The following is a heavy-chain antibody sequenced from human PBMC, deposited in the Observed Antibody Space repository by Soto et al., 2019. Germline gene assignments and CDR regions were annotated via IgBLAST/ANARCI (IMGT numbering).Heavy chain of an antibody. V-gene: IGHV3-23*01. CDR2: ISGSGGST. CDR1: GFTFSSYA. J-gene: IGHJ4*02. D-gene: IGHD4-17*01. CDR3: AKVYGDYRHRHFDY. Sequence: EVQLLESGGGLVQPGGSLRLSCAASGFTFSSYAMSWVRQAPGKGLEWVSAISGSGGSTYYADSVKGRFTISRDNSKXXXXXXXXXXXAXDTAVYYCAKVYGDYRHRHFDYWGQGTLVTVSS.